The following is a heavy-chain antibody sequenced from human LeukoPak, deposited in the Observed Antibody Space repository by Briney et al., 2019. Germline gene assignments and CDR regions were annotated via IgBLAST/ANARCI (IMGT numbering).Heavy chain of an antibody. CDR1: GFTLSGYD. CDR3: AKDPFTFDGDYGDT. J-gene: IGHJ4*02. D-gene: IGHD4-17*01. CDR2: ISKSDDRT. V-gene: IGHV3-23*01. Sequence: GGSLRLSCVASGFTLSGYDMMWVRQRPGKGLEWVSSISKSDDRTYYADSVKVRFTISRDKSKSTVYLQMSSLRVDDTAVYYCAKDPFTFDGDYGDTWGQGTLVTVSS.